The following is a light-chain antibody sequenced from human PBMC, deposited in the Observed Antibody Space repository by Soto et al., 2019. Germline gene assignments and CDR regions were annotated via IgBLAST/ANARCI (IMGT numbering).Light chain of an antibody. CDR2: SDN. CDR3: LAWDDSLNGWV. CDR1: SSNIRSNT. V-gene: IGLV1-44*01. J-gene: IGLJ3*02. Sequence: QTVVTQPPSASGTPGQRVTISCSGSSSNIRSNTVNWYQQVPGTAPKLLVFSDNLRPSGVPDRFSGSKSGTSASLAISGLQSEDEADYYCLAWDDSLNGWVFGGGTKLTVL.